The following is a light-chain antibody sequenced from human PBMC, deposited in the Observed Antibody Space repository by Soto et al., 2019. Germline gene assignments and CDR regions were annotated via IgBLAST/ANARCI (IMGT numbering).Light chain of an antibody. J-gene: IGLJ1*01. V-gene: IGLV2-8*01. CDR1: SSDVGGYNY. Sequence: QSVLTQPPSASGSPGQSVTISCTGTSSDVGGYNYVSWYQQHPGKAPKLMIYEVTKRPSGVPDRFSGSKSGNTASLTVSGLQADDEADYYYYSDAVTNNVFGTGTKVTVL. CDR2: EVT. CDR3: YSDAVTNNV.